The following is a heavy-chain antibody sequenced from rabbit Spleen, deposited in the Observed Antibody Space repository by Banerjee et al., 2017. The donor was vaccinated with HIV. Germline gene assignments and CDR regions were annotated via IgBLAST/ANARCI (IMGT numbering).Heavy chain of an antibody. CDR1: GIDFTNYY. CDR3: VRGASSSGYYSL. V-gene: IGHV1S7*01. J-gene: IGHJ4*01. CDR2: IYAAKGST. Sequence: QLEESGGGLVKPGGSLTLSCKASGIDFTNYYITWVRQAPGKGLEWIGIIYAAKGSTDYASWVNGRFTISSDNAQSTLYLQLNSLTAADTATYFCVRGASSSGYYSLWGPGTLVTVS. D-gene: IGHD1-1*01.